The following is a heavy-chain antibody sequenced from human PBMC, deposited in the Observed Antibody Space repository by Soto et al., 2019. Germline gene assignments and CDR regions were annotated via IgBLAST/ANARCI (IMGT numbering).Heavy chain of an antibody. CDR1: GFTFSSYA. CDR3: ANTEYSSSFYFDY. V-gene: IGHV3-23*01. J-gene: IGHJ4*02. Sequence: GESLKISCAASGFTFSSYAMSWVRQAPGKGLEWVSAISGSGGSTYYADSVKGRFTISRDNSKNTLYLQMNSLRAEDTAVYYCANTEYSSSFYFDYWGQGTLVTVSS. D-gene: IGHD6-6*01. CDR2: ISGSGGST.